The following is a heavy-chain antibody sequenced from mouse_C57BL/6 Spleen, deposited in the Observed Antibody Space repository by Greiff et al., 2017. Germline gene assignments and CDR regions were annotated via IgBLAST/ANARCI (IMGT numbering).Heavy chain of an antibody. CDR3: ARYVDYDDVSPFAY. V-gene: IGHV1-54*01. CDR1: GYAFTNYL. J-gene: IGHJ3*01. CDR2: INPGSGGT. D-gene: IGHD2-4*01. Sequence: QVQLQQSGAELVRPGTSVKVSCKASGYAFTNYLIEWVKQRPGQGLEWIGVINPGSGGTNYNEKFKGKATLTADKSSSTAYMQLSSLTSEDSAVYFFARYVDYDDVSPFAYWGQGTLVTVSA.